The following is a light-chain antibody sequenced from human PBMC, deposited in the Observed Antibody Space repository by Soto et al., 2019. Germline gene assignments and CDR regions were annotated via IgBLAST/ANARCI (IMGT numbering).Light chain of an antibody. V-gene: IGLV2-14*01. CDR1: SSDVGGYNY. Sequence: QSALTQPASVSGSPGQSITISCTGTSSDVGGYNYVSWYQQHPGKAPKLMIYEVRNRPSGVSDRFSGSKSGNTASLTISGLQAEDEADYYCSSYTSSGTWVFGGGTQLTVL. CDR2: EVR. CDR3: SSYTSSGTWV. J-gene: IGLJ3*02.